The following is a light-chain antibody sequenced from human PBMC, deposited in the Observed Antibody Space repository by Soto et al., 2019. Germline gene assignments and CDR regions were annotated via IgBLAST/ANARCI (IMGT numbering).Light chain of an antibody. CDR1: RSDVGGYNY. Sequence: QSALTQPPSASGSPGQSVTISCTGTRSDVGGYNYVSWYQQHPGKAPKLMIYEVNKRPSGVPDRFSGSKSGNTASLTVSGLQAEDEAHYYCSSYAGSDIVVFGGGPKLTVI. J-gene: IGLJ2*01. V-gene: IGLV2-8*01. CDR2: EVN. CDR3: SSYAGSDIVV.